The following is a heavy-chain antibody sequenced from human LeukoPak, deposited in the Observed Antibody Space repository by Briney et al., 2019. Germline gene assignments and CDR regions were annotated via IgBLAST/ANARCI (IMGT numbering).Heavy chain of an antibody. CDR1: GYTFTSYG. CDR2: ISAYNGNT. J-gene: IGHJ4*01. Sequence: ASVKVSCKASGYTFTSYGISWVRQAPGQGLEWMGWISAYNGNTNYAQKLQGRVTMTTDTSTSTAYMELRSLRSDDTAVYYCARAPEYDILTDLAYWGHGTLVTVSS. V-gene: IGHV1-18*01. CDR3: ARAPEYDILTDLAY. D-gene: IGHD3-9*01.